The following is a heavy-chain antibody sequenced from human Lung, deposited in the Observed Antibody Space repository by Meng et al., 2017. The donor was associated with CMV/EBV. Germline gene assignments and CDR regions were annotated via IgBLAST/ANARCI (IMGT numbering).Heavy chain of an antibody. V-gene: IGHV4-4*07. CDR3: ARGSRDEAFQH. D-gene: IGHD5-24*01. J-gene: IGHJ1*01. CDR1: DGSTSIYN. CDR2: ISTSGST. Sequence: VPLQGWGQGMVTPAGTRSLSWASADGSTSIYNWSWIRQPGGKGLEWIGRISTSGSTNYYHSLKSRVTMSVDTSKNPFSLKLSSVTAADTAVYYCARGSRDEAFQHWGQGTLVTVSS.